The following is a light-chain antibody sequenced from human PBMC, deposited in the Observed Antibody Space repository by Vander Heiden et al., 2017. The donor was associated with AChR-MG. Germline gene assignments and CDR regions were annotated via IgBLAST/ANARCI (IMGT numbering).Light chain of an antibody. J-gene: IGKJ2*01. V-gene: IGKV3-20*01. CDR1: QSVSRDY. Sequence: EIVLTQSPGILSLSPGERATLSCRASQSVSRDYLAWYQQKGGQAPRLLIHGASSRATGIPDRFSGSGSGTEFTLTISRLEPEDVAVYYCQQYGNLPMYTFGQGTKLEIK. CDR3: QQYGNLPMYT. CDR2: GAS.